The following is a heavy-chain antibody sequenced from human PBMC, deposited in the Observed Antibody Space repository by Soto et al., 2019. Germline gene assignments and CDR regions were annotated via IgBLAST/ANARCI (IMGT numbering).Heavy chain of an antibody. V-gene: IGHV1-69*13. CDR2: IIPIFGTA. D-gene: IGHD3-22*01. Sequence: ASVKVSCKASGGTFSSYAISWVRQAPGQGLEWMGGIIPIFGTANYAQKFQGRVTITADESTSTAYMELSSLRSEDTAVYYCARSSPSGMIVVAQSPHDAFDIWGQGTMVTVSS. J-gene: IGHJ3*02. CDR3: ARSSPSGMIVVAQSPHDAFDI. CDR1: GGTFSSYA.